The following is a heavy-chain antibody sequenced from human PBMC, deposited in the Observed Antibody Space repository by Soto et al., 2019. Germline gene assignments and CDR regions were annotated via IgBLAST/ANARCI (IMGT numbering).Heavy chain of an antibody. D-gene: IGHD6-19*01. V-gene: IGHV3-23*01. CDR3: AKDYDMAVAGFDY. Sequence: DVQLLESGGGLVQPGGSLRLSCTASGFSFSGYAMSWVRQAPGKGLEWVSSIVASGGSTYYSDSVKGRFIIARDNSKDTVYLQMTSLRVEDTALYYCAKDYDMAVAGFDYWGQGTLVTVSS. J-gene: IGHJ4*02. CDR1: GFSFSGYA. CDR2: IVASGGST.